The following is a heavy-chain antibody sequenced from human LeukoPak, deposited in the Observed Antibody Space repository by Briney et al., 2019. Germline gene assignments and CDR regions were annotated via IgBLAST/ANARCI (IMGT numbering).Heavy chain of an antibody. CDR1: GGSISSHY. J-gene: IGHJ4*02. V-gene: IGHV4-59*11. CDR3: ARDGTDDYGLDY. CDR2: IYYSGST. Sequence: SETLSLTCTVSGGSISSHYWSWIRQPPGKGLEWIGYIYYSGSTNYNPSLKSRVTISVDTSKNQFSLKLSSVTAADTAVYYCARDGTDDYGLDYWGQGTLVTVSS. D-gene: IGHD4-17*01.